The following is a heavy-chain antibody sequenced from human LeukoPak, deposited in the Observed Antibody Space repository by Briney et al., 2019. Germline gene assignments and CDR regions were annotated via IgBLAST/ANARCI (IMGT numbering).Heavy chain of an antibody. CDR3: ARDPRGMVRGYFDY. CDR2: ISSSGSTI. J-gene: IGHJ4*02. Sequence: GGSLRLSCAASGFTFSSYGMHWVRQAPGEGLEWVSYISSSGSTIYYADSVKGRFTISRDNAKNSLYLQMNSLRAEDTAVYYCARDPRGMVRGYFDYWGQGTLVTVSS. D-gene: IGHD3-10*01. CDR1: GFTFSSYG. V-gene: IGHV3-48*04.